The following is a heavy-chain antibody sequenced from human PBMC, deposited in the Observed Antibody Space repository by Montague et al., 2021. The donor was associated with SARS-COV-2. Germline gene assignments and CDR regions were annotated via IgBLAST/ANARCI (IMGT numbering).Heavy chain of an antibody. J-gene: IGHJ4*02. V-gene: IGHV4-59*01. CDR3: ARGGGSGYRYYFDY. D-gene: IGHD3-22*01. Sequence: SETLSLTCTVSGGSISSYYWNWIRQPPGKGLEWLGYIYYSGRPNYTPSLKGRVTISVDTSKNQFSLKLSSVTAADTAVYYCARGGGSGYRYYFDYWGQGSLVTVSS. CDR2: IYYSGRP. CDR1: GGSISSYY.